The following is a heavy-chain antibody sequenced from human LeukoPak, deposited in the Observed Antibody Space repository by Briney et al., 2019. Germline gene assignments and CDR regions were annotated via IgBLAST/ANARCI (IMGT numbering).Heavy chain of an antibody. CDR2: TYYRSQWFI. Sequence: SQTLSLTCAISGDRASSDSAAWNWIRQSPSRGLEWLGRTYYRSQWFIDYAVSVKTRITIKSDTSRNQFSLELNSVTPEDTGVYYCARGSGYYDTGSFSFVDNWGQGTLVTVSS. J-gene: IGHJ4*02. CDR1: GDRASSDSAA. CDR3: ARGSGYYDTGSFSFVDN. V-gene: IGHV6-1*01. D-gene: IGHD3-22*01.